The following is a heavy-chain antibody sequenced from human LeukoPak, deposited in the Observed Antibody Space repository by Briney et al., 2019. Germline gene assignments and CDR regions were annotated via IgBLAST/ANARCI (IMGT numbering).Heavy chain of an antibody. D-gene: IGHD4-17*01. CDR3: AKGPSGSDYDWYFDL. CDR1: GHTLTKFS. Sequence: GASVKVSCKVSGHTLTKFSMHWVRQAPGKGLEWMGGFDLDEGKRIYAQKLKGRVIMTEDTSTDTAYMEIKSLTFEDTAVYYCAKGPSGSDYDWYFDLWGRGTLITVSS. V-gene: IGHV1-24*01. CDR2: FDLDEGKR. J-gene: IGHJ2*01.